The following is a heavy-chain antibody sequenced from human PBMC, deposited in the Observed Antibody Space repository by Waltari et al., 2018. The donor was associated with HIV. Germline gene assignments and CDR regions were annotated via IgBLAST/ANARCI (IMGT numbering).Heavy chain of an antibody. D-gene: IGHD3-22*01. J-gene: IGHJ6*02. CDR3: ARQDSSGGNYYYGMDV. V-gene: IGHV3-21*01. CDR2: ISSSSIYI. CDR1: GFTFRGYS. Sequence: EVQLVESGGGLVKPGGSLRLPCAASGFTFRGYSMTWVRQAPGKGLEWVSSISSSSIYISYADSVKGRFTISRDNAKNSLYLQMNSLRAEDTAVYYCARQDSSGGNYYYGMDVWGQGTTVTVSS.